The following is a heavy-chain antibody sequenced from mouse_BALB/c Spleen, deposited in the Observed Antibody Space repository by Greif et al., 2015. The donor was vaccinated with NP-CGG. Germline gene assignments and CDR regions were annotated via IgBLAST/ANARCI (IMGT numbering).Heavy chain of an antibody. CDR2: IYPYNGGT. V-gene: IGHV1S29*02. CDR3: ARGGGNYLFDY. CDR1: GYTFTDYN. D-gene: IGHD2-1*01. J-gene: IGHJ2*01. Sequence: EVQLQQSGPELVKPGASVKISCKASGYTFTDYNMHWVKQSHGKSLEWIGYIYPYNGGTGYNQKFKSKATLTVDNSSSTAYMELRSLTSEDSAVYYRARGGGNYLFDYWGQGTTLTVSS.